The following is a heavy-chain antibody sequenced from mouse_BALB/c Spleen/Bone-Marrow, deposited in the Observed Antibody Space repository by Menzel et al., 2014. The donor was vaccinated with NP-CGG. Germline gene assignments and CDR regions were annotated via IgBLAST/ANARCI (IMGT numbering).Heavy chain of an antibody. Sequence: EVNVVESGGGLVKLGGSLKLSCAASGFTFSSYYMSWVRQTPEKRLELVAAINSNGGSTYYPDTVKGRFTISRDNAKNTLYLQMSSLKSKDTALYYCARLGNDDAMDYWGQGTSVTVSS. V-gene: IGHV5-6-2*01. CDR2: INSNGGST. D-gene: IGHD2-12*01. CDR1: GFTFSSYY. CDR3: ARLGNDDAMDY. J-gene: IGHJ4*01.